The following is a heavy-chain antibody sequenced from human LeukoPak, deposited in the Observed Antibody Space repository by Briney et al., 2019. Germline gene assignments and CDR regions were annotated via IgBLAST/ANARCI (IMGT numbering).Heavy chain of an antibody. CDR1: GFTFSDYY. CDR3: ARDLVLPQEDYGDYAPEPRA. V-gene: IGHV3-11*06. D-gene: IGHD4-17*01. J-gene: IGHJ5*02. Sequence: PGGSLRLSCAASGFTFSDYYMSWIRQAPGKGLEWLSYINPTSGYTPYADSVRGRFTISRDNSKNTLYLQMNRLRAEDTAVYYCARDLVLPQEDYGDYAPEPRAWGEGPLVTVSS. CDR2: INPTSGYT.